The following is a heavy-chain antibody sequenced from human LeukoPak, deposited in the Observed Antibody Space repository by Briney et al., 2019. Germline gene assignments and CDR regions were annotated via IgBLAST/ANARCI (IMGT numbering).Heavy chain of an antibody. V-gene: IGHV1-2*02. Sequence: ASVKVSCKASGYTFTGYYMHWVRQAPGQGLEWMGWINPDSGGTNYAQKFQGRVTMTRDTSISTAYMELSRLRSDDTAVYYCVPSKWELLLGAYWDQGTLVTVSS. J-gene: IGHJ4*02. CDR2: INPDSGGT. D-gene: IGHD1-26*01. CDR3: VPSKWELLLGAY. CDR1: GYTFTGYY.